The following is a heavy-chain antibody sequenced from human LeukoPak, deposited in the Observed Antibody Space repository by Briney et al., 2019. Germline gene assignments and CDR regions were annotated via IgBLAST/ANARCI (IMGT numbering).Heavy chain of an antibody. CDR3: ARSGVQWQWLLTYDAFDI. Sequence: GGSLRLSCAASGFTFSSYATHWVRQAPGKGLEWVALISYDKSNKYYADSVKGRFTISRDNSKNTLFVQMNSLRTEDTAVYYCARSGVQWQWLLTYDAFDIWGQGTMVTVSS. CDR1: GFTFSSYA. D-gene: IGHD6-19*01. CDR2: ISYDKSNK. V-gene: IGHV3-30-3*01. J-gene: IGHJ3*02.